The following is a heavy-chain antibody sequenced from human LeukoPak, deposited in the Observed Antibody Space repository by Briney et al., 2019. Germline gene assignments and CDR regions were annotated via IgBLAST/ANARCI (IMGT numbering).Heavy chain of an antibody. CDR1: GFTFSSYW. J-gene: IGHJ4*02. V-gene: IGHV3-7*01. CDR3: ARDRWGYSYGGD. D-gene: IGHD5-18*01. CDR2: IKEDGSKK. Sequence: PGGSLRLSCAASGFTFSSYWMGWVRQAPGKGLEWVANIKEDGSKKYYVDSVKGRFTISRDNAKNSLYLQMNSLRVEDTAVYYCARDRWGYSYGGDWGQGTLVTVSS.